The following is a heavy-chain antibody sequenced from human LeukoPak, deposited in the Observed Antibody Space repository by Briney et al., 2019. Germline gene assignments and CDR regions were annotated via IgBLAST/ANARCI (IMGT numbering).Heavy chain of an antibody. J-gene: IGHJ4*02. CDR2: GYYSGST. CDR3: ARATYDLLTGYYLDS. CDR1: GGSITSGRYY. Sequence: SETLSLTCSVSGGSITSGRYYWTWIRQYPEKGLEWIGYGYYSGSTHFKSSLKSRATISLDKSKNQFSLNLTSATAADTAVYYCARATYDLLTGYYLDSWGQGTLVTVSS. D-gene: IGHD3-9*01. V-gene: IGHV4-31*03.